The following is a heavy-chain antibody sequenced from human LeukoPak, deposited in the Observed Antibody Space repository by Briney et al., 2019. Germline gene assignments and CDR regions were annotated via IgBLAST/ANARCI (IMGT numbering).Heavy chain of an antibody. CDR2: IYHSGST. CDR1: GYSISSRYY. CDR3: ARLRSWYFDL. J-gene: IGHJ2*01. Sequence: SETLSLTCAVSGYSISSRYYWGWIRQPPGKGLEWIGSIYHSGSTYYNPSLKSRVTISVDTSKNQFSLKLSSVTAADTAVYYCARLRSWYFDLWGRGTLVTVSS. V-gene: IGHV4-38-2*01.